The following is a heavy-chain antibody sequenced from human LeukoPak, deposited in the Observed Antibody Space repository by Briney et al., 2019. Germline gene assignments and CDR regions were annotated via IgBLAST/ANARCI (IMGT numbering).Heavy chain of an antibody. CDR3: AKKYSGYDFDY. CDR2: TSGSGGNT. D-gene: IGHD5-12*01. Sequence: GGSLRLSCAASGFTLRSYDMSWVRQAPGKGLEWVAATSGSGGNTYYADSVKGGFTISRDNSKNTLYVQMNSLRAEDTAVYYCAKKYSGYDFDYWGQGTLVTVSS. V-gene: IGHV3-23*01. CDR1: GFTLRSYD. J-gene: IGHJ4*02.